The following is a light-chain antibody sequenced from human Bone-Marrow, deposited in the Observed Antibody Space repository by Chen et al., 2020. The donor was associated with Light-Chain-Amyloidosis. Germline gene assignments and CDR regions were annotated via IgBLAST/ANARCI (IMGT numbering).Light chain of an antibody. Sequence: SYVLTQPSSVSVAPGQTATIACGGNNIGSTSVHWYQQTPGPAPLLVVYDDNDRPSGIPERLSGSNSGNTATLTLSRVEAGDEADYYCQVWDRSSDRPVFGGGTKLTVL. CDR2: DDN. J-gene: IGLJ3*02. CDR1: NIGSTS. CDR3: QVWDRSSDRPV. V-gene: IGLV3-21*02.